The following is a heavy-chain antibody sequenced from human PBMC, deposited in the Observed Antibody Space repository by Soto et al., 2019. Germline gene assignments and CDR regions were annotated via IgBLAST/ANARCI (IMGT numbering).Heavy chain of an antibody. CDR1: GYNFSAYY. J-gene: IGHJ4*02. D-gene: IGHD5-18*01. CDR2: LNPRNGQT. CDR3: ARETDTSMVDY. Sequence: QVQLVQSGAEVKKPGASVKVSCQTSGYNFSAYYFNWVRQAAGQGPGWMGWLNPRNGQTGYVQKFRGRVTMTRDTSIATVYLELSRLTSEDTAIYFCARETDTSMVDYWGQGTLVTVSS. V-gene: IGHV1-8*01.